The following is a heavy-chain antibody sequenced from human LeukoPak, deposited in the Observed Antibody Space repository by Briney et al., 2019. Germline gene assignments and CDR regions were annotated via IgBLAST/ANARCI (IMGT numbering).Heavy chain of an antibody. CDR2: INHSGST. V-gene: IGHV4-34*01. Sequence: SETLSLTCAVYGGSFSGYYRSWSRQPPGKGLEWIGEINHSGSTNYNPSLKSRVTISVDTSKNQFSLKLSSVTAADTAVYYCARGARLLPVAWGQGTLVTVSS. CDR1: GGSFSGYY. J-gene: IGHJ5*02. D-gene: IGHD3-22*01. CDR3: ARGARLLPVA.